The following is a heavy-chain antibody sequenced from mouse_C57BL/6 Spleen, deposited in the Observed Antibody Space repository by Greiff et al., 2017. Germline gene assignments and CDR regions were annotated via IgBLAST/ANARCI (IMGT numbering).Heavy chain of an antibody. CDR2: IRLKSDNYAT. Sequence: EVKLMESGGGLLQPGGSMKLSCVASGFTFSNYWMNWVRQSPETGLEWVAQIRLKSDNYATHYAESVKGRFTISRDDSKSSVYLQMNNLRAEDTGIYYCTGGGWYFDVWGTGTTVTVSS. J-gene: IGHJ1*03. CDR3: TGGGWYFDV. V-gene: IGHV6-3*01. CDR1: GFTFSNYW.